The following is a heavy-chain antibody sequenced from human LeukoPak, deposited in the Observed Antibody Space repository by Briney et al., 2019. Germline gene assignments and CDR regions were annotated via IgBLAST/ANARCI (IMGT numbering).Heavy chain of an antibody. D-gene: IGHD2-15*01. CDR3: ARDRGGFTYGEYYFDY. J-gene: IGHJ4*02. CDR2: VNYRGST. CDR1: GGSVSNDNHC. V-gene: IGHV4-61*01. Sequence: SETLSLTCTVSGGSVSNDNHCWSWIRQPPGKGLEWIGYVNYRGSTKYNPSLKSRVSISADTSRSQVSLKLSSVTAADTAVYYCARDRGGFTYGEYYFDYWGQGSLVTVSS.